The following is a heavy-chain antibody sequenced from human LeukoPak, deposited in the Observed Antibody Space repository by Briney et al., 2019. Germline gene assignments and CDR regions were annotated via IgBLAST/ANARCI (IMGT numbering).Heavy chain of an antibody. J-gene: IGHJ4*02. CDR1: GFTFSSYA. CDR2: ISGSGGST. D-gene: IGHD6-19*01. CDR3: AKGDSSGWYLLSYFDY. V-gene: IGHV3-23*01. Sequence: GGSLRLSCAASGFTFSSYAMSWVRQAPGKGLEWVSAISGSGGSTYYADSVKGRFTIFRDNSKNTLYLQMNRLRAEDTAVYYCAKGDSSGWYLLSYFDYWGQGTLVTVSS.